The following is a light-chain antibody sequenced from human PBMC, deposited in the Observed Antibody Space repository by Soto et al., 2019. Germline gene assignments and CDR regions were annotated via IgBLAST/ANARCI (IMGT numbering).Light chain of an antibody. V-gene: IGLV2-8*01. Sequence: QSALTQPPSASGAPGQSVTISCTGTSSDVGGYNYVSWYQQYPGRAPKLMIYEVTKRPSGVTDRFSCSKSGNTASLTVSGLQADDESDYYCSSYAASNNFYFVFGGGTKVTVL. CDR3: SSYAASNNFYFV. J-gene: IGLJ3*02. CDR1: SSDVGGYNY. CDR2: EVT.